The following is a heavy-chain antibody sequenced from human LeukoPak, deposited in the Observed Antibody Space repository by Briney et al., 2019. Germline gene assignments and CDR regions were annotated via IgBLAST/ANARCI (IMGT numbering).Heavy chain of an antibody. J-gene: IGHJ4*02. V-gene: IGHV1-2*02. CDR3: AGQKDPRPIDY. CDR1: GYAFIAYY. CDR2: INPSSGGT. Sequence: ASVKVSCRASGYAFIAYYMHWVRQAPGQGLEWMGWINPSSGGTNYAQKFQGRVTMTRDTSISTAYMELSELRSDDTAVYYCAGQKDPRPIDYWGQGTLITVSS.